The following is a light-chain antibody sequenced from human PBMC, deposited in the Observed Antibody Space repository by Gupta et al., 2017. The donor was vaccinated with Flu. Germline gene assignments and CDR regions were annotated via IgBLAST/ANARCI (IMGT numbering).Light chain of an antibody. CDR3: SSLAGSDNLWV. Sequence: SDIGCYNFVSWYQHTPGNAPKLIIYAVTERPSGVPARFSGSKSGNTASLTVSGLQAEDEADYFCSSLAGSDNLWVFGGGTRLTVL. CDR1: SDIGCYNF. CDR2: AVT. V-gene: IGLV2-8*01. J-gene: IGLJ3*02.